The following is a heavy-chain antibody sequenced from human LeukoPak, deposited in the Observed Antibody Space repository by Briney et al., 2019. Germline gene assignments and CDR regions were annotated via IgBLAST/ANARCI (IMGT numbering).Heavy chain of an antibody. CDR1: GFTFSSYA. CDR3: GRDFLNSGSPDVFNI. D-gene: IGHD1-26*01. V-gene: IGHV3-23*01. CDR2: ISGSYGGT. J-gene: IGHJ3*02. Sequence: GGPLRLSCVTSGFTFSSYAMSWVRQAPGKGLEWVSGISGSYGGTHYADSVKGRFTISRDNSKNTLYLQMNSLRGEDTAVYYCGRDFLNSGSPDVFNIGGQGKMVPVS.